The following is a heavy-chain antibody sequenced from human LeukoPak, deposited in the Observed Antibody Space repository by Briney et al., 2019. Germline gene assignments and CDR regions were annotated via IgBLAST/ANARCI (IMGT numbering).Heavy chain of an antibody. Sequence: SVKVSCKASGGTLSSYAISWVRQAPGQGLEWMGGIIPIFGTANYAQKFQGRVTITADESTSTAYMELSSLRSEDTAVYYCARAEGDYYDSSGYYYAKLNYWGQGTLVTVSS. CDR3: ARAEGDYYDSSGYYYAKLNY. CDR2: IIPIFGTA. J-gene: IGHJ4*02. D-gene: IGHD3-22*01. V-gene: IGHV1-69*13. CDR1: GGTLSSYA.